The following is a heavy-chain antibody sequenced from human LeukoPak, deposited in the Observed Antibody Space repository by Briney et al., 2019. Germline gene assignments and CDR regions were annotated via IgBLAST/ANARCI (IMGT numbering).Heavy chain of an antibody. CDR3: AKGVWYYDSSGYYFDY. D-gene: IGHD3-22*01. V-gene: IGHV3-23*01. CDR2: ISGSGGST. J-gene: IGHJ4*02. Sequence: GGSLRLSCAASGFTFSSYWMSWVRQAPGKGLEWVSAISGSGGSTYYADSVKGRFTISRDNSKNTLYLQMNSLRAEDTAVYYCAKGVWYYDSSGYYFDYWGQGTLVTVSS. CDR1: GFTFSSYW.